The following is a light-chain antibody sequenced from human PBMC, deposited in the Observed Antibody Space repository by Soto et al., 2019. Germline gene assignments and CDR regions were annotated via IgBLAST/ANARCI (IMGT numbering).Light chain of an antibody. CDR1: QTISSSS. CDR3: QQNDNSPPILS. V-gene: IGKV3-20*01. Sequence: EIVLTQSPGSRSLSPGERATLSCRASQTISSSSLAWYQQRPGQAPRLLIYRASSRATGIPDRFSGSWSGTDFTLTISRLEPEDFAVYFCQQNDNSPPILSFGGGTKVEIK. J-gene: IGKJ4*01. CDR2: RAS.